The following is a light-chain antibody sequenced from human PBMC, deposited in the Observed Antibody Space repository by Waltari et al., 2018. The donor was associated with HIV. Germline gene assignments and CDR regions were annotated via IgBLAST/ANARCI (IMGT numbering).Light chain of an antibody. CDR3: CSYAGSYTYV. CDR1: ISNIGSNT. CDR2: TTN. J-gene: IGLJ1*01. V-gene: IGLV1-44*01. Sequence: QSVLTQPPSASGTPGQRVTISCSGSISNIGSNTVNWYQQLPGTAPKLLIYTTNQRPSGVPDRFSGSKSGNTASLTISGLQAEDEADYYCCSYAGSYTYVFGTGTKVTVL.